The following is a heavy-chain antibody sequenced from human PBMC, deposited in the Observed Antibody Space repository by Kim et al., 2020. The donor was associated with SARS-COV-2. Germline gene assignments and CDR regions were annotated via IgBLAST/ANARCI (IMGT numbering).Heavy chain of an antibody. D-gene: IGHD4-17*01. V-gene: IGHV1-2*02. CDR2: INPNTGGT. Sequence: ASVKVSCKASGYTFTGYYIHWVRQAPGQGLEWMGWINPNTGGTNYAQKFPGRVTITWDTSINTAYMQLSRLISDDTVVYYCARGGTTVALPPDYCCQCTL. CDR3: ARGGTTVALPPDY. J-gene: IGHJ4*02. CDR1: GYTFTGYY.